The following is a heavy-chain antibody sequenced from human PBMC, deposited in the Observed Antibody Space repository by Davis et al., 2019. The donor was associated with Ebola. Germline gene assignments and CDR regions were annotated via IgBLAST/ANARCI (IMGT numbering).Heavy chain of an antibody. CDR3: ARHLSYGGNPGKYYFDF. Sequence: MPSETLSLTCTVSGASISNYYWSWIRQPPGKGLEWIGYIYYSGSSNYNPSLKSRVTISVATSKNQFSLKLTSMTAADTAVYFCARHLSYGGNPGKYYFDFWGQGTLVTVSS. V-gene: IGHV4-59*08. CDR1: GASISNYY. J-gene: IGHJ4*02. CDR2: IYYSGSS. D-gene: IGHD4-23*01.